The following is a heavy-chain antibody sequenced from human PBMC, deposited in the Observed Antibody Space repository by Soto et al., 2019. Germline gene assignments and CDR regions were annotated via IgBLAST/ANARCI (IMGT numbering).Heavy chain of an antibody. Sequence: EVQLVESGGGLVKPGGSLRLSCAASGFTFSNSWMNWVRQAPGKGLEWVGRVKSKTAGGATDYAAPVQGRFTISRDDSKNTLYLQMNSLKTEDAAVYYCTTADYGDPITRDWYFDLWGRGTLVTVSS. J-gene: IGHJ2*01. D-gene: IGHD4-17*01. V-gene: IGHV3-15*07. CDR2: VKSKTAGGAT. CDR3: TTADYGDPITRDWYFDL. CDR1: GFTFSNSW.